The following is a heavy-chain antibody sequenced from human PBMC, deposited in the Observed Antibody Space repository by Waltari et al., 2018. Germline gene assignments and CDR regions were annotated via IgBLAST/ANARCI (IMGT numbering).Heavy chain of an antibody. CDR2: IKQDGSEK. Sequence: EVQLVESGGGLVQPGGSLRLSCAASGFTFSSYWMSWVRQAPGKGREWVANIKQDGSEKYYVDSVKGRFTISRDNAKNSLYLQMNSLRAEDTAVYYCARIYYGDYVVYWGQGTLVTVSS. D-gene: IGHD4-17*01. CDR3: ARIYYGDYVVY. CDR1: GFTFSSYW. V-gene: IGHV3-7*03. J-gene: IGHJ4*02.